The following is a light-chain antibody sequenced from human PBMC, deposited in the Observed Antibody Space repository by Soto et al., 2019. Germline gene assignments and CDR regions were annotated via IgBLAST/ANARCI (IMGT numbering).Light chain of an antibody. CDR2: LGS. CDR3: MQALQTPVT. J-gene: IGKJ2*01. CDR1: QSLLHSNGYNY. V-gene: IGKV2-28*01. Sequence: EIVMTQSPLTLPVTPGEPASISCRSSQSLLHSNGYNYLDWYLQKPGQSPQLLIYLGSNRASGVPDRFSGSGSGTDFTLKISRVEAEDVGVYDCMQALQTPVTFGQGTKLEIK.